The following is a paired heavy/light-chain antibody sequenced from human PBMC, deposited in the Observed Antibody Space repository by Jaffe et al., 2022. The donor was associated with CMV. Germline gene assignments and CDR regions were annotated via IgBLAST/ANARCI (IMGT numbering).Light chain of an antibody. CDR3: TSSSSITVV. Sequence: QSALTQPASVSGSPGQSITISCTGTSSDIGAYNFVSWYQQHPGKAPKLMIYDVSDRPSGVSNRFSGSKSGNTASLTISGLQAEDEADYYCTSSSSITVVIGGGTKLTVL. J-gene: IGLJ2*01. V-gene: IGLV2-14*03. CDR2: DVS. CDR1: SSDIGAYNF.
Heavy chain of an antibody. CDR2: INPNSGDT. D-gene: IGHD6-6*01. V-gene: IGHV1-2*02. J-gene: IGHJ4*02. CDR1: GYTFTGYY. Sequence: QVQLVQSGAEVKKPGTSVKVSCKASGYTFTGYYMHWVRQAPGQGLEWMGWINPNSGDTNYAQKFQGRVTMTRDTSISTAYMELSSLTSDDTAVFYCAKVQEGAARRAYFDYWGQGALVTVSS. CDR3: AKVQEGAARRAYFDY.